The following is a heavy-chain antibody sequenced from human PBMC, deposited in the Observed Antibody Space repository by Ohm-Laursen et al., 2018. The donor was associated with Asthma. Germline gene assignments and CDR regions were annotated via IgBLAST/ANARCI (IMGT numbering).Heavy chain of an antibody. CDR1: GGSISSGDYY. Sequence: TLSLICTVSGGSISSGDYYWSWIRQPPGKGLEWIGYIYYSGLTYSNPSLRSRVTLSVDTSTNQFSLNLTSMTAADTAVYYCARGAFYYESTGYYFFDHWGQGALVTVSS. J-gene: IGHJ4*02. CDR3: ARGAFYYESTGYYFFDH. CDR2: IYYSGLT. D-gene: IGHD3-22*01. V-gene: IGHV4-30-4*01.